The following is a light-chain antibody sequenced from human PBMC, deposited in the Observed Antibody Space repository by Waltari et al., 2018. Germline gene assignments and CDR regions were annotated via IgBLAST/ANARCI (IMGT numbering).Light chain of an antibody. J-gene: IGKJ2*03. CDR2: EAS. CDR1: QSINNL. V-gene: IGKV1-5*03. CDR3: QHYHSYPVS. Sequence: DIQMTQSPSTLSASVGDRVTITCRASQSINNLLAWYQQKPGNAPKVLIYEASNLESGVPSRFSGSGSWTEFTLTISSLQPDDFGTYYCQHYHSYPVSFGQGTKLEIK.